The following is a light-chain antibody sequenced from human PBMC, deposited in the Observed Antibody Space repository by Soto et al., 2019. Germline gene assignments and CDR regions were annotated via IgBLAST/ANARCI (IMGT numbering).Light chain of an antibody. J-gene: IGKJ1*01. CDR1: QSVSSNY. CDR2: GAL. Sequence: EIVLTQSPGTLSLSPGDRATLSCRASQSVSSNYLAWYQQKPGQAPRLLIYGALSRATGTPARFRGSGSGTDFTLTISRLEPEDFAVYYCQQYGNSPRTFGQGTKVEI. V-gene: IGKV3-20*01. CDR3: QQYGNSPRT.